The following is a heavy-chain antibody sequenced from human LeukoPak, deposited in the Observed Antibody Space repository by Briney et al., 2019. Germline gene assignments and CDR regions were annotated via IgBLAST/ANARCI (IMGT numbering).Heavy chain of an antibody. CDR3: ATDNTNFGVVNNYYYMDV. CDR1: AFTFSTYG. V-gene: IGHV3-30*02. Sequence: GGSLRLSCAASAFTFSTYGMHWVRQAPGKGLDWVAFIRYDGSIKYYADSVKGRFTISRDNSKNTMYLQMNSLRAKDTAVYYCATDNTNFGVVNNYYYMDVWGKGTTVIVSS. CDR2: IRYDGSIK. D-gene: IGHD3-3*01. J-gene: IGHJ6*03.